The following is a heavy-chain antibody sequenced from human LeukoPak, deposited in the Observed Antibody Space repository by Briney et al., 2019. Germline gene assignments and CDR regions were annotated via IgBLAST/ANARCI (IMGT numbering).Heavy chain of an antibody. CDR3: ARLPYYYDSSGSAY. CDR2: IYYSGST. J-gene: IGHJ4*02. V-gene: IGHV4-59*08. CDR1: GGSISSYY. Sequence: PSETLSLTCTVSGGSISSYYWSWIRQPPGKGLKWIGYIYYSGSTNYNPSLKSRVTISVDTSKNQFSLKLSSVTAADTAVYYCARLPYYYDSSGSAYWGQGTLVTVSS. D-gene: IGHD3-22*01.